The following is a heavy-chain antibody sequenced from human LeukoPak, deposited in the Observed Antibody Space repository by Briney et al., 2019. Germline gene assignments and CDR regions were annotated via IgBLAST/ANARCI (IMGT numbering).Heavy chain of an antibody. J-gene: IGHJ4*02. CDR3: TGPDTAMVTSFDY. CDR1: GFTFSNAW. CDR2: IKSKTDGGTT. D-gene: IGHD5-18*01. V-gene: IGHV3-15*01. Sequence: GGSLRLSCAASGFTFSNAWMSWVRQAPGKGLEWVGRIKSKTDGGTTDYAAPVKGRFTISRDDSKNTLYLQMNSLKTEDTAVYYCTGPDTAMVTSFDYWGQGTLVTVSS.